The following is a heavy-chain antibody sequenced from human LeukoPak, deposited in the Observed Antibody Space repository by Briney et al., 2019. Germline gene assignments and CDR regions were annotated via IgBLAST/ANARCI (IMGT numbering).Heavy chain of an antibody. J-gene: IGHJ4*02. Sequence: GGSLRLSCAASGFTFSSYSMNWVRQAPGKGLEWVAIISNDGSRKYYAHSVEGRFTISRDNSKNTLYLQMDSLRAEDTAVYYCARDRAWNYFDYWGQGTLVTVSS. CDR1: GFTFSSYS. D-gene: IGHD3-3*01. CDR3: ARDRAWNYFDY. V-gene: IGHV3-30*03. CDR2: ISNDGSRK.